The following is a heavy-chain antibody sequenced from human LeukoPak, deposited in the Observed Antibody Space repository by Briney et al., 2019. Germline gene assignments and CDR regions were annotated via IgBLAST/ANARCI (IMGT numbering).Heavy chain of an antibody. CDR1: GFTFSSYG. CDR2: ISYDGSNK. J-gene: IGHJ4*02. CDR3: ASPMYSSTWTPFDY. Sequence: PGGSLRLSCAASGFTFSSYGMHWVRQAPGKGLEWVAVISYDGSNKYYADSVKGRFTISRDNSKNTLYLQMNSLRAEDTAVYYCASPMYSSTWTPFDYWGQGTLVTVSS. D-gene: IGHD6-13*01. V-gene: IGHV3-30*19.